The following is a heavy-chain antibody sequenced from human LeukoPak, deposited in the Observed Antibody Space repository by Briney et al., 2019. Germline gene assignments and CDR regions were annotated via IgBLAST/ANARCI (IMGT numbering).Heavy chain of an antibody. CDR3: ARNPYYYTSGSYYNSAFDI. V-gene: IGHV4-39*02. D-gene: IGHD3-10*01. CDR2: ITYSGTT. J-gene: IGHJ3*02. Sequence: PSETLSLTCAVSGGSISSYYWDWIRQPPGKGLEWIGSITYSGTTYYNPSLRSRVTISVDTSKNHFSLKLSSVTAADTAVYYCARNPYYYTSGSYYNSAFDIWGQGTMVTVSS. CDR1: GGSISSYY.